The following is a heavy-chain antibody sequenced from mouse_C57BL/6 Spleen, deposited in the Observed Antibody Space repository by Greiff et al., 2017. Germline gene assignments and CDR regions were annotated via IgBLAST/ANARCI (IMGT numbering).Heavy chain of an antibody. CDR1: GYTFTSYW. J-gene: IGHJ3*01. V-gene: IGHV1-59*01. D-gene: IGHD1-1*01. CDR3: ALMYYYGSNQAWFAY. Sequence: QVQLQQPGAELVRPGTSVKLSCKASGYTFTSYWMHWVQQRPGQGLEWIGVIDPSDSYTNYNQKFKGKATLTVDTSSSTAYMQLSSLTSEDYAVYYCALMYYYGSNQAWFAYWGQGTLVTVSA. CDR2: IDPSDSYT.